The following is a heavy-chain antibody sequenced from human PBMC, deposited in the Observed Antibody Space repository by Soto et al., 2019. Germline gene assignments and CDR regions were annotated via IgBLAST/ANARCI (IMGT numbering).Heavy chain of an antibody. CDR3: ASSAVSYYYDSSGRDAFDI. J-gene: IGHJ3*02. CDR2: IYPGDSYT. D-gene: IGHD3-22*01. CDR1: GYSFSNYW. Sequence: RGESLKISCKGSGYSFSNYWIGWVRQMPGKGLEWMGIIYPGDSYTNYSPSFQGHVTISADKSISTAYLQWSSLKASDTAMYYCASSAVSYYYDSSGRDAFDIWGQGTMVTVSS. V-gene: IGHV5-51*01.